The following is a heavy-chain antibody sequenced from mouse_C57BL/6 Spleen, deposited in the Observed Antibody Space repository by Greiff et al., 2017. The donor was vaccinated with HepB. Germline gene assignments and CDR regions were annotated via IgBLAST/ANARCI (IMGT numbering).Heavy chain of an antibody. CDR1: GYAFSSSW. J-gene: IGHJ2*01. CDR2: IYPGDGDT. Sequence: QVQLQQSGPELVKPGASVKISCKASGYAFSSSWMNWVKQRPGKGLEWIGRIYPGDGDTNYNGKFKGKATLTADKSSSTAYMQLSRLTSEDSAVYFCASAPTLVTPYYFDYWGQGTTLTVSS. D-gene: IGHD2-5*01. CDR3: ASAPTLVTPYYFDY. V-gene: IGHV1-82*01.